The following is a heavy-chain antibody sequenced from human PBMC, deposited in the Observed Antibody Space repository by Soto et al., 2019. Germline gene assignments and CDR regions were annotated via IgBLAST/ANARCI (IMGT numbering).Heavy chain of an antibody. CDR1: GGTSSSYA. CDR3: ARGDFWSVSSYYYYGMDV. Sequence: VASVKVSCKASGGTSSSYAISWVRQAPGQGLEWMGGIIPIFGTANYAQKFQGRVTITADESTSTAYMELSSLRSEDTAVYYCARGDFWSVSSYYYYGMDVWGQGTTVTVSS. J-gene: IGHJ6*02. CDR2: IIPIFGTA. D-gene: IGHD3-3*01. V-gene: IGHV1-69*13.